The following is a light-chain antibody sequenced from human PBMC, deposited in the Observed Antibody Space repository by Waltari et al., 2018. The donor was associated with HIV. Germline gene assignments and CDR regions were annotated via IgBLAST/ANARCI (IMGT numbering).Light chain of an antibody. J-gene: IGKJ1*01. V-gene: IGKV3-15*01. CDR3: QQYNNWPQTWPPGT. CDR2: VAS. CDR1: QSLSSN. Sequence: EIVMTQSPATVSVSPGERATLSCRASQSLSSNLAWYQQKPGQAPRLLIYVASTRAIGVPARFSGSGSGREFTLTISSLQSEDFGVYYCQQYNNWPQTWPPGTFGQGTKVEIK.